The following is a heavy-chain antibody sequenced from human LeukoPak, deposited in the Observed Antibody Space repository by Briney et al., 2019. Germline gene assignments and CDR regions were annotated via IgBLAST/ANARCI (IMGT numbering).Heavy chain of an antibody. J-gene: IGHJ3*02. CDR2: IRYDGSNK. CDR1: GFTFSSYS. D-gene: IGHD3-3*01. Sequence: PGGSLRLSCAASGFTFSSYSMNWVRQAPGKGLEWVAFIRYDGSNKYYADSVKGRFTISRDNSENTLYLQMNNLRAEDTAVYYCARTYYDYWSGPYAFDIWGQGTMVTVSS. CDR3: ARTYYDYWSGPYAFDI. V-gene: IGHV3-30*02.